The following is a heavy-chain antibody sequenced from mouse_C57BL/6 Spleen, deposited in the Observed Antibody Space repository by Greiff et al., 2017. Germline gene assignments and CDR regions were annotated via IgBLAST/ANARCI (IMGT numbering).Heavy chain of an antibody. J-gene: IGHJ4*01. CDR1: GFTFSDYG. CDR3: ATTLGYGSSPQAMDY. D-gene: IGHD1-1*01. Sequence: EVKLVESGGGLVKPGGSLKLSCAASGFTFSDYGMHWVRQAPEKGLAWVAYISSGSSTIYYAATVKGRFTISRDNAKNTLFLQMTSLRSEDTAMYYCATTLGYGSSPQAMDYWGQGTSVTVSS. V-gene: IGHV5-17*01. CDR2: ISSGSSTI.